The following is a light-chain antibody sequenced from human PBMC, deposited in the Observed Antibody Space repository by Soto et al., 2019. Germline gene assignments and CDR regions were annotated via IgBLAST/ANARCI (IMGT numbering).Light chain of an antibody. CDR1: SSDVGTYNL. V-gene: IGLV2-14*02. J-gene: IGLJ1*01. CDR2: DVS. CDR3: SSYTSSSSYV. Sequence: QSVLSQPASVSGSPGQSITISCTGTSSDVGTYNLVSWYQQYPGKAPKLVIHDVSNRPSGVSNRFSGSKSGNTASLTISGLQAEDEADYYCSSYTSSSSYVFGSGTKVTVL.